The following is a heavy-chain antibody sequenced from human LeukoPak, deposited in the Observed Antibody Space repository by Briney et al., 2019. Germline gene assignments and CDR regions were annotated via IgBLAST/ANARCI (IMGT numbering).Heavy chain of an antibody. V-gene: IGHV4-59*08. CDR2: IYYSGST. J-gene: IGHJ4*02. Sequence: SETLSLTCTVSGGSISSSYWSWIRQPPGKGLEWIGYIYYSGSTNYNPSLKSRVTISVDTSKNQFSLKLSSVTAADTAVYYCARTPDYWGQGTLVTVSS. CDR1: GGSISSSY. CDR3: ARTPDY.